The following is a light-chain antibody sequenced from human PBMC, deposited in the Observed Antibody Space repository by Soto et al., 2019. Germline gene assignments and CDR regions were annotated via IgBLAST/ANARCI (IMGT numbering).Light chain of an antibody. J-gene: IGLJ1*01. V-gene: IGLV2-14*01. Sequence: QSALTQPASVSGSPGQSITISCTGTSSDVGGYNYVSWYQQHPGKAPKLMIYDVSNRPSGVSNRFSGSKSGNTASLTIPGLQAEDEADYYCSSYTSSSTLVFGTGTKATVL. CDR2: DVS. CDR1: SSDVGGYNY. CDR3: SSYTSSSTLV.